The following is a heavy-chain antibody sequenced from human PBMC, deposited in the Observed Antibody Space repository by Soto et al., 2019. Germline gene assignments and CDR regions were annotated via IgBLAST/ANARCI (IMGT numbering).Heavy chain of an antibody. CDR3: TRENKCGPGRMDP. D-gene: IGHD3-10*01. CDR2: ISAYNGNT. Sequence: HVQLVQSGAEVKKPGASVKVSCKASGYTFTSYGISWVRQAPGQGLEWMGWISAYNGNTNYAQKLQGRVTMTTDTSTSTDYMEVRSIRSDDMAVYYFTRENKCGPGRMDPWGQGTLVTVSP. CDR1: GYTFTSYG. J-gene: IGHJ5*02. V-gene: IGHV1-18*03.